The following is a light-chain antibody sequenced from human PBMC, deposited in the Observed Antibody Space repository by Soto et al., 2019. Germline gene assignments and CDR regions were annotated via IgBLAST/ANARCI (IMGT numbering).Light chain of an antibody. CDR2: EVS. Sequence: QSALTQPPSASGSPGQSVSISCTGTSRDIGDYNYVSWYQQHPGKAPKLIIYEVSKRPSGVPDRFSASKFANTASLTVAGLQAEDEADYYCSSYAGSNNLVFGGGTKLTVL. CDR1: SRDIGDYNY. J-gene: IGLJ3*02. V-gene: IGLV2-8*01. CDR3: SSYAGSNNLV.